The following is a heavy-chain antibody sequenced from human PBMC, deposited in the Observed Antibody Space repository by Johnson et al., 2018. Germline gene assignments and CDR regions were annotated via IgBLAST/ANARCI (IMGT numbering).Heavy chain of an antibody. D-gene: IGHD1-1*01. CDR1: GGSISSYY. CDR3: ARAGRVGNDAFDI. Sequence: QVQLQESGPGLVKXSETLSLTCTVSGGSISSYYWSWIRQPAGKGLEWIGRLYTSGSTNYNPSLKSRVTLSVDTSKNQFSLKLSSVTAADTAVYYCARAGRVGNDAFDIWGQGTMVTVSS. CDR2: LYTSGST. J-gene: IGHJ3*02. V-gene: IGHV4-4*07.